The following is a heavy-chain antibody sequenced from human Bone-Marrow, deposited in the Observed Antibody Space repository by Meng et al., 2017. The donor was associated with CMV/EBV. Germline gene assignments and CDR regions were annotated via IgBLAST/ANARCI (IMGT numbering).Heavy chain of an antibody. Sequence: GGSLRLSCAASGTTFNYYNMNWVRQAPGKGLEWVSSINSGSTSIYYADSVKGRFTISRDNSKNTLYLQMNSLRAEDTAVYYCAKDLADWNYGGFDYWGQGTLVTVSS. CDR1: GTTFNYYN. V-gene: IGHV3-21*04. J-gene: IGHJ4*02. D-gene: IGHD1-7*01. CDR3: AKDLADWNYGGFDY. CDR2: INSGSTSI.